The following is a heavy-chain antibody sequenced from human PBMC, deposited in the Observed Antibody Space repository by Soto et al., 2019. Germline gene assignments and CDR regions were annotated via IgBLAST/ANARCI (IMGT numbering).Heavy chain of an antibody. D-gene: IGHD4-4*01. CDR1: VGSFSDYY. CDR3: AILPHDYSNREGYYYYGMEV. Sequence: SETLSLTCAVYVGSFSDYYWTWVRQAPGRGLEWIGEINHRGSTYYEPSLKSRVTISVDTSKNQFSLKLSSVTAADTAVYYCAILPHDYSNREGYYYYGMEVWGQGTTVTVSS. J-gene: IGHJ6*02. V-gene: IGHV4-34*01. CDR2: INHRGST.